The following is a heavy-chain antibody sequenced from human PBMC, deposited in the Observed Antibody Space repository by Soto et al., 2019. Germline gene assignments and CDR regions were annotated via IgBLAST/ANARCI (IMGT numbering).Heavy chain of an antibody. J-gene: IGHJ4*02. CDR2: IYWKYHK. D-gene: IGHD6-19*01. CDR1: GLSLITTGVG. Sequence: GPTLVTPTQALTVTCTSSGLSLITTGVGVGGIRQTPGKALEWLAFIYWKYHKDYSPSLQSRLTITKNTTKNQAVLTMTNMNPVDTATYFSAHTWSTSGPRGDWGQGTLVTVSS. CDR3: AHTWSTSGPRGD. V-gene: IGHV2-5*01.